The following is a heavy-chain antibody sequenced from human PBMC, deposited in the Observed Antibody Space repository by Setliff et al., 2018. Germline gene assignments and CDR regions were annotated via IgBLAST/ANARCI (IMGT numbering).Heavy chain of an antibody. CDR3: VKSDRDSSGWYPDY. CDR2: ISWNSYHI. D-gene: IGHD6-19*01. J-gene: IGHJ4*02. V-gene: IGHV3-9*01. Sequence: PGGSLRLSCAASGFIFDEYAMHWVRQAPGKGLEWVSGISWNSYHIDYAGSVRGRFTISGDNAKNSLYLQMNSLTTEDTAFYYCVKSDRDSSGWYPDYWGQGTLVTVSS. CDR1: GFIFDEYA.